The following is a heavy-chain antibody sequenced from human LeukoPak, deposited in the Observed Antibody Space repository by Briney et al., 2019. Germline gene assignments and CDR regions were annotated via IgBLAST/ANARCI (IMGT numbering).Heavy chain of an antibody. D-gene: IGHD2-15*01. Sequence: EASVKVSCKASGGTFSSYAISWVRQAPGQGLEWMGGIIPIFGTANYAQKFQGRVTITADESTSTAYMELSSLRSEDTAVYYCARGDCRGGSCYPYYYYYGMDVWGQGTTVTVSS. CDR2: IIPIFGTA. V-gene: IGHV1-69*01. CDR3: ARGDCRGGSCYPYYYYYGMDV. J-gene: IGHJ6*02. CDR1: GGTFSSYA.